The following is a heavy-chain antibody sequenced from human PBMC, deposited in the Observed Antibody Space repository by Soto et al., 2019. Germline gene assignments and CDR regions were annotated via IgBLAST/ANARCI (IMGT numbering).Heavy chain of an antibody. Sequence: SGGSLRLSCVASGLSVSYHYMTWVRQAPGKGLEWVSVLYAGGSAHYADSVKGRFTISRDISNNTLYLQMNNLRAEDTAVYYCARNLPSSRSLDVWGQGTPVTVSS. CDR2: LYAGGSA. J-gene: IGHJ6*02. CDR1: GLSVSYHY. D-gene: IGHD3-10*01. CDR3: ARNLPSSRSLDV. V-gene: IGHV3-53*01.